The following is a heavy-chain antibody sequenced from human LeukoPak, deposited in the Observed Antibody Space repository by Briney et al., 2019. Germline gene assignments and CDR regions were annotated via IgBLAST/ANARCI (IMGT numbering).Heavy chain of an antibody. V-gene: IGHV3-30*18. D-gene: IGHD3-10*01. CDR1: GFTFSSYA. CDR2: ISYDGSNK. CDR3: AKKSAGSYYNGPDY. J-gene: IGHJ4*02. Sequence: GGSLRLSCAASGFTFSSYAMHWVRQAPAKGLEWVAVISYDGSNKNCADSVKGRFTISRDNSKNTLYLQMNSLRAEDTAVYYCAKKSAGSYYNGPDYWGQGTLVTVSS.